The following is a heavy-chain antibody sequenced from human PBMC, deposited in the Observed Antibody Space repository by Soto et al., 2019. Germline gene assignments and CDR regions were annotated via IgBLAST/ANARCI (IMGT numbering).Heavy chain of an antibody. CDR3: GRDPMETYYYYGMDV. V-gene: IGHV1-3*01. CDR1: GYTFTSYA. Sequence: ASVKVSCKASGYTFTSYAMHWVRQAPGQRLEWMGWINAGNGNTKYSQKFQGRVTITRDTSASTAYMELSSLRSEDTAVYYCGRDPMETYYYYGMDVWGQGTTVTVSS. J-gene: IGHJ6*02. D-gene: IGHD3-3*01. CDR2: INAGNGNT.